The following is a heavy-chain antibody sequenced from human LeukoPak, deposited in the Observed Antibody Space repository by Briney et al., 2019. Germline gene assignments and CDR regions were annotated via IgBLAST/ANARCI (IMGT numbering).Heavy chain of an antibody. CDR2: ISGSGGST. V-gene: IGHV3-23*01. D-gene: IGHD5-24*01. CDR3: AKGEMATIFPGSRIDAFDI. CDR1: GFTFSSYA. J-gene: IGHJ3*02. Sequence: GGSLRLSCAASGFTFSSYAMSWVRQAPGKGLEWVSAISGSGGSTYYADSVKGRFTISRDNSKNTLYLQMNSLRAEDTAVYYCAKGEMATIFPGSRIDAFDIWGQGTVVTVSS.